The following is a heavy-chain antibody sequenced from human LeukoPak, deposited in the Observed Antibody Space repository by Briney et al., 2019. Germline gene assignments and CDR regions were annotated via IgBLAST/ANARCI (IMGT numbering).Heavy chain of an antibody. CDR1: GGSFKGYY. CDR2: INHSGST. J-gene: IGHJ4*02. Sequence: PSETLSLPCAVSGGSFKGYYWSWLRQPPGRGLEWIGEINHSGSTNYNPSLKSRVTISVDTSKNQFSLKLSSVTAADTAVYYCARRPITMVRGPFDYWGQGTLVTVSS. D-gene: IGHD3-10*01. V-gene: IGHV4-34*01. CDR3: ARRPITMVRGPFDY.